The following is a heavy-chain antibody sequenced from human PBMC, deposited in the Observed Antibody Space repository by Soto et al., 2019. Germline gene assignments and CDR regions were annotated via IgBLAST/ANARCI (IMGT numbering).Heavy chain of an antibody. V-gene: IGHV5-10-1*01. J-gene: IGHJ6*04. CDR1: GYSFTSYW. D-gene: IGHD2-21*02. CDR2: IDPSDSYT. Sequence: PGESLKISCKGSGYSFTSYWISWVRQMPGKGLEWMGRIDPSDSYTNYSPSFQGHVTISADKSISTAYLQWSSLKASDTAMYYCARLPPRYYCGGDCYGYSYYGMDVWGKGTTVTVSS. CDR3: ARLPPRYYCGGDCYGYSYYGMDV.